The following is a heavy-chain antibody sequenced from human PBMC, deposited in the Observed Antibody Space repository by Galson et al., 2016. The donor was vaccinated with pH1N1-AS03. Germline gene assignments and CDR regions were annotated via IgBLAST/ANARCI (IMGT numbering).Heavy chain of an antibody. CDR1: GFTFSRYP. V-gene: IGHV3-30*03. CDR2: ISYDGVTE. D-gene: IGHD2-15*01. J-gene: IGHJ6*02. Sequence: SLRLSCAASGFTFSRYPIHWVRQAPGKGPEWEALISYDGVTEHYADSVKGRFTISRDNFKNTVYLQMNSLRADDTAVYYCARGYCGGGGCHNWGGMDVWGQGTTVTVSS. CDR3: ARGYCGGGGCHNWGGMDV.